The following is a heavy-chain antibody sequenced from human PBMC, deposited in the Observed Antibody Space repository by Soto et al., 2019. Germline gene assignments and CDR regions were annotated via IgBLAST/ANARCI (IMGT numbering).Heavy chain of an antibody. CDR1: GYTFTTYG. Sequence: GASVKVSCKTSGYTFTTYGVSWVRQAPGQGLEWMGWISAYNGNTNYAQKFQGRVTITADESTSTAYMELSSLRSEDTAVYYCARDQNWFDPWGQGTLVTVSS. CDR2: ISAYNGNT. CDR3: ARDQNWFDP. V-gene: IGHV1-18*04. J-gene: IGHJ5*02.